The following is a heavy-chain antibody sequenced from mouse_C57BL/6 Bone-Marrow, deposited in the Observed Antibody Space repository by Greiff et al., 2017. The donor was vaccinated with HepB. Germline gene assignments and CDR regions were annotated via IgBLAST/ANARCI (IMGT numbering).Heavy chain of an antibody. D-gene: IGHD1-1*01. Sequence: DVKLVESGGGLVKPGGSLKLSCAASGFTFSDYGMHWVRQAPEKGLEWVAYISSGSSTIYYADTVKGRFTISRDNAKNTLFLQMTSLRSEDTAMYYCAREITTVVAPYAMDYWGQGTSVTVSS. V-gene: IGHV5-17*01. J-gene: IGHJ4*01. CDR1: GFTFSDYG. CDR2: ISSGSSTI. CDR3: AREITTVVAPYAMDY.